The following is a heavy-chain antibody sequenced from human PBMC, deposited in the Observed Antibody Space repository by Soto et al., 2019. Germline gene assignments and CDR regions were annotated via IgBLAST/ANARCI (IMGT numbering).Heavy chain of an antibody. D-gene: IGHD2-8*01. CDR3: ARLLTNYYYYYMDV. Sequence: SETLSLTCAVYGGSFSGYYWSWIRQPPGKGLEWIGEINHSGSTNYNPSLKSRVTISVDTSKNQFSLKLSSVTAADTAVYYCARLLTNYYYYYMDVWGKGTTVTVSS. CDR2: INHSGST. V-gene: IGHV4-34*01. J-gene: IGHJ6*03. CDR1: GGSFSGYY.